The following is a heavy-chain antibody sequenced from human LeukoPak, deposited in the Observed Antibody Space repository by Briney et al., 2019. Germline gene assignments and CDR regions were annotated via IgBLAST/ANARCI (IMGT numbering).Heavy chain of an antibody. D-gene: IGHD3-10*01. J-gene: IGHJ4*02. CDR1: GFTFSNSV. CDR2: FSGSDENT. Sequence: GGSLRLSCAASGFTFSNSVVSWVRQAPGKGLEWVSSFSGSDENTPHADSVKGRFTISRDNSKNTLYLQMNSLRVEDTATYYCAKLKVFGSGSWDYWGQGSLVTVSS. CDR3: AKLKVFGSGSWDY. V-gene: IGHV3-23*01.